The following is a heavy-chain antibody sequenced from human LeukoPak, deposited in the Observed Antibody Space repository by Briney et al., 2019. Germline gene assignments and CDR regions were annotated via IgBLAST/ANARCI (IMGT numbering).Heavy chain of an antibody. CDR2: ISYDGSNK. J-gene: IGHJ4*02. D-gene: IGHD1-26*01. CDR3: ARDRIVGATCFDY. Sequence: GGSLRLSCAASGFTFSSYAMHWVRQAPGKALEWVAVISYDGSNKYYADSVKGRFTISRDNSKNTLYLQMNSLRAEDTAVYYCARDRIVGATCFDYWGQGTLVTVSS. V-gene: IGHV3-30*01. CDR1: GFTFSSYA.